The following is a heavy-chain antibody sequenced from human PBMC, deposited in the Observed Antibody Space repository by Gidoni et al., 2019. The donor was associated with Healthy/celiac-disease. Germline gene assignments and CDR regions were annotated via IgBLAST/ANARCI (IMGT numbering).Heavy chain of an antibody. CDR3: AVPFRRGYDDSSGYYPYYFDY. D-gene: IGHD3-22*01. Sequence: GGTNYAQKFQGRVTMTRDTSISTAYMELSRLRSDDTAVYYCAVPFRRGYDDSSGYYPYYFDYWGQGTLVTVSS. J-gene: IGHJ4*02. V-gene: IGHV1-2*02. CDR2: GGT.